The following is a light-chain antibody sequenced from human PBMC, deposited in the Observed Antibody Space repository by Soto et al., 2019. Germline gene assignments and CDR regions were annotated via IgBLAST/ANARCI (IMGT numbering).Light chain of an antibody. CDR3: QQYGNSPVT. CDR1: QSVSSNY. J-gene: IGKJ1*01. CDR2: GAS. V-gene: IGKV3-20*01. Sequence: EIVLTQSPGTLSLSPGERATLSCRASQSVSSNYLAWYQQKPGQAPRLLIYGASSRATGIPDRFSGSGSGTDFTLTINRLEPEDFAVFYCQQYGNSPVTFGQGTKV.